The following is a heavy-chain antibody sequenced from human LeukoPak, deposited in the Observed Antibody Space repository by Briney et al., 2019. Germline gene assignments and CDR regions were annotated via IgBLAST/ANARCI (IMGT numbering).Heavy chain of an antibody. V-gene: IGHV3-21*01. D-gene: IGHD6-6*01. CDR1: GFTFSSYS. CDR3: ARTSIAARPVDY. CDR2: ISSSSSYI. Sequence: PGGSLRLSCAASGFTFSSYSMNWVRQAPGKGLEWVSSISSSSSYIYYADSVKGRFTISRDNAKNSLYLQMNGLRAEDTAVYYCARTSIAARPVDYWGQGTLVTVSS. J-gene: IGHJ4*02.